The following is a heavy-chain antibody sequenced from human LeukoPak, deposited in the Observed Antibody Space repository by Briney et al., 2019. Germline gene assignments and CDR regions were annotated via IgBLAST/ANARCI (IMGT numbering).Heavy chain of an antibody. CDR1: GFTFSSYA. J-gene: IGHJ4*02. CDR2: ISGSGGST. Sequence: PGGSLRLSCAASGFTFSSYAMSWVRQAPGKGLEWVSAISGSGGSTYYADSVKGRFTTSRDNSKNTLYLQMNSLRAEDTAVYYCAKGDGSSWFSTDYWGQGTLVTVSS. V-gene: IGHV3-23*01. D-gene: IGHD6-13*01. CDR3: AKGDGSSWFSTDY.